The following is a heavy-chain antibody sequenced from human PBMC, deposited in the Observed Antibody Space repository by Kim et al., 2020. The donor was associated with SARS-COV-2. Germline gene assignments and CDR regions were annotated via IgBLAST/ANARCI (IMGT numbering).Heavy chain of an antibody. V-gene: IGHV4-34*01. Sequence: SETLSLTCAVYGGSFSGYYWSWIRQPPGKGLEWIGEINHSGSTNYNPSLKSRVTISVDTSKNQFSLKLSSVTAADTAVYYCARGPSGYYGSGSYPDYWGQGTLVTVSS. CDR3: ARGPSGYYGSGSYPDY. CDR2: INHSGST. D-gene: IGHD3-10*01. CDR1: GGSFSGYY. J-gene: IGHJ4*02.